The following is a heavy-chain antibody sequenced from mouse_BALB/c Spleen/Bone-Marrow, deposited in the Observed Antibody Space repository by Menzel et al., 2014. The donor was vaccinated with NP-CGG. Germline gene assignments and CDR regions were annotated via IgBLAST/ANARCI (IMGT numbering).Heavy chain of an antibody. V-gene: IGHV4-1*02. CDR1: GFDFSRYW. Sequence: EVKVVESGGGLVQPGGSLKLSCAASGFDFSRYWMSWVRQAPGKGLEWIGEINPDSSTINYTPSLKDKFIISRDNAKNTLYLQMSKVRSEDTPLYYCARRGYSGRFAYWGQGTLVTVSA. CDR2: INPDSSTI. J-gene: IGHJ3*01. CDR3: ARRGYSGRFAY. D-gene: IGHD2-14*01.